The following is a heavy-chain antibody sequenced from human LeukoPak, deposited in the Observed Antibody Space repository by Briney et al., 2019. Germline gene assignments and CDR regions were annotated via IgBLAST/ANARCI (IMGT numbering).Heavy chain of an antibody. CDR3: ARGADGGGVDH. D-gene: IGHD3-16*01. CDR1: GHSISSGYY. Sequence: SETLSLTCSVSGHSISSGYYWGWIRPPPGKGLEWIGRIYHSGSTYYNPSLKSRITISVDTSKNQFSLKLSSVTAADTAVYYCARGADGGGVDHWGQGTLVTVSS. CDR2: IYHSGST. J-gene: IGHJ5*02. V-gene: IGHV4-38-2*02.